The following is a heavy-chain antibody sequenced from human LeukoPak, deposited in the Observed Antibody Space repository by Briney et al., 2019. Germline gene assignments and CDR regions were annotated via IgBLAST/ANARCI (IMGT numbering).Heavy chain of an antibody. CDR2: INPSSGGT. D-gene: IGHD3-10*01. CDR1: GYTFSDYY. J-gene: IGHJ4*02. V-gene: IGHV1-2*02. CDR3: ARPDYYGSGSYYFS. Sequence: GASVKVSYKASGYTFSDYYMHWVRQAPGQGPEWMGWINPSSGGTNYAPKFQGRVTMTRDTSITTAYMELSRLRSDDTAVYYCARPDYYGSGSYYFSWGQGTLVTVSS.